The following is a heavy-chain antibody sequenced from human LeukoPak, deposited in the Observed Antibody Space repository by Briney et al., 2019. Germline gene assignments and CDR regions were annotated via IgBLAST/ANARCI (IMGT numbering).Heavy chain of an antibody. D-gene: IGHD1-26*01. CDR3: AGHGNYYFDY. V-gene: IGHV3-64D*09. CDR1: GFPFSSYA. J-gene: IGHJ4*02. CDR2: ISDSGGST. Sequence: GGSLRLSCSASGFPFSSYAMHWVRQAPGKGLEYVSAISDSGGSTYYADSVKGRFTISRDNSKNTLYLQMSSLRAEDTAVYYCAGHGNYYFDYWGQGTLVTVSS.